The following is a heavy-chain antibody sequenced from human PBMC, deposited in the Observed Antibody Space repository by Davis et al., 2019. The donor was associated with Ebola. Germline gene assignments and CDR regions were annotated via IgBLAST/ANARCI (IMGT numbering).Heavy chain of an antibody. J-gene: IGHJ4*02. CDR2: ISGSGGST. CDR3: AKTFLSPPAGPSSFDY. V-gene: IGHV3-23*01. D-gene: IGHD2/OR15-2a*01. Sequence: PGGSLRLSCAASGFTFSSYAMSWVRQAPGKGLEWVSAISGSGGSTYYADSVKGRFTISRDNSKNTLYLQMNSLRAEDTAVYYCAKTFLSPPAGPSSFDYWGQGTLVTVSS. CDR1: GFTFSSYA.